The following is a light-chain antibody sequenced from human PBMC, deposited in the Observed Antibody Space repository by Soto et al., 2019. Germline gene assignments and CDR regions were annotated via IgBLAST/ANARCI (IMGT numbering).Light chain of an antibody. CDR2: DAS. J-gene: IGKJ1*01. CDR3: LQYDTWPPGT. V-gene: IGKV3-20*01. CDR1: QSVSSSY. Sequence: EIVLTQSPGTLSLSPGERATLSCRASQSVSSSYLAWYQQKPGQAPRLLIYDASTRATGIPGRFSGSGSGKDFTLTISGLQSEDFAIYYCLQYDTWPPGTFGQGTKV.